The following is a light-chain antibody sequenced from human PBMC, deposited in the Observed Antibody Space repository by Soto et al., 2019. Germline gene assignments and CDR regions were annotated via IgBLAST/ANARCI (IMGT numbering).Light chain of an antibody. V-gene: IGLV1-47*01. J-gene: IGLJ2*01. Sequence: LTQPPSASGTPGQRVTISCSGSSSNIGSNYVYWYQQLPGTVPQLLIYRNNERPSGVPDRFSGSKSGTSASLAISGLRSEDEADYYCAAWDDSLSGVVFGGGTKLTVL. CDR3: AAWDDSLSGVV. CDR2: RNN. CDR1: SSNIGSNY.